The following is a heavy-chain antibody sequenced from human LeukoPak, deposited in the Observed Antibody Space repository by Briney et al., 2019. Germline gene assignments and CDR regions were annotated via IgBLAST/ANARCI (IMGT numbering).Heavy chain of an antibody. CDR1: GFTFTNYA. V-gene: IGHV3-23*01. D-gene: IGHD2-15*01. J-gene: IGHJ4*02. CDR2: ISNNGGYT. Sequence: PGGSLRLSCAPSGFTFTNYAMSWVRQAPGKGLEWVSAISNNGGYTYYADSVQGRFTISRDNSKSTLCLQMNSLRAEDTAVYYCAKQLGYCSDGSCYFPYWGQGTLVTVSS. CDR3: AKQLGYCSDGSCYFPY.